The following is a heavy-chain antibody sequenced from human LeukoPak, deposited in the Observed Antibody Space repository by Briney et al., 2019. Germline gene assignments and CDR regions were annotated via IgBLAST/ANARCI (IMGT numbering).Heavy chain of an antibody. D-gene: IGHD3/OR15-3a*01. CDR1: GFSLSTSGVG. Sequence: SGPTLVKPTQTLTLTCTFSGFSLSTSGVGVGWIRQPPGKALEWLALIYWDDDKRYSPSLKSRLTITKDTSKNQVVLIMTNMDPVDTATYYCALWEGFLDAFDYWGQGTLVTVSS. V-gene: IGHV2-5*02. J-gene: IGHJ4*02. CDR2: IYWDDDK. CDR3: ALWEGFLDAFDY.